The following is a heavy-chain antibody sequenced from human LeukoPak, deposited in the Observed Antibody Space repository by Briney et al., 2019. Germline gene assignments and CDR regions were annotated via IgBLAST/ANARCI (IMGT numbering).Heavy chain of an antibody. J-gene: IGHJ4*02. D-gene: IGHD3-10*01. V-gene: IGHV4-39*01. CDR2: IYYSGST. CDR3: ARLPMVRGVIIGPHFDY. Sequence: PSETLSLTCTVSGGSISSSSYYWGWIRQPPGKGLEWIGSIYYSGSTYYNPSLKSRVTISVDTSKNQFSLKLSSVTAADTAVYYRARLPMVRGVIIGPHFDYWGQGTLVTVSS. CDR1: GGSISSSSYY.